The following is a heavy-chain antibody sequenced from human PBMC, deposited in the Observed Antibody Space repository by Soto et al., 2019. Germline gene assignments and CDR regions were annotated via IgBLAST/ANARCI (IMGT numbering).Heavy chain of an antibody. CDR3: ARRGYDFWSGYFDY. Sequence: ASGKVSGKASGYTFTSYGISWVRQAPGQGLEWMGWISAYNGNTNYAQKLQGRVTMTTDTSTSTAYMELRSLRSDDTAVYYCARRGYDFWSGYFDYWGQGTLVTVSS. V-gene: IGHV1-18*04. CDR1: GYTFTSYG. J-gene: IGHJ4*02. CDR2: ISAYNGNT. D-gene: IGHD3-3*01.